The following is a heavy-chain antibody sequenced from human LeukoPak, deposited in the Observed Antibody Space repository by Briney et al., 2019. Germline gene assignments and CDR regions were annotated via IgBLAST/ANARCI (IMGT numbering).Heavy chain of an antibody. CDR2: IYYSGST. J-gene: IGHJ5*02. D-gene: IGHD6-13*01. Sequence: PSETLSLTCTVSGGSISSYYWGWIRQPPGKGLEWIGYIYYSGSTNYNPSLKSRVTISVDTSKNQFSLKLSSVTAADTAVYYCARCVASSSRYNWFDPWGQGTLVTVSS. CDR3: ARCVASSSRYNWFDP. V-gene: IGHV4-59*01. CDR1: GGSISSYY.